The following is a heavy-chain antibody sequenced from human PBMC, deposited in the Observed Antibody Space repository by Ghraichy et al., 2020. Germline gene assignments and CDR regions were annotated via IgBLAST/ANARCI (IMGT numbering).Heavy chain of an antibody. V-gene: IGHV3-9*01. CDR1: GFTFDDYV. CDR3: TTGGEWELRDLGGS. CDR2: ISANGGNV. J-gene: IGHJ5*02. D-gene: IGHD4-23*01. Sequence: GGSLRLSCAASGFTFDDYVMHWVRQAPGRGLEWVSGISANGGNVGYADSVRGRFTISRDNAKNSLYLHMDSLTVDDTAFYYCTTGGEWELRDLGGSWGQGTLVTVSS.